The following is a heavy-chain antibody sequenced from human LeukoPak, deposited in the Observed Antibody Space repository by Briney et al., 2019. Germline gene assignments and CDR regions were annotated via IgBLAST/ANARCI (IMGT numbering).Heavy chain of an antibody. Sequence: PGGSLRLSCAASGFTFRAYAMNWVRQAPGKGLEWVANIKQDGSQKSYVDSVKGRFTTSRDNANNLLYLQMNSLRAEDTAVYYCARESFAARWDWGQGTLVTVSS. CDR3: ARESFAARWD. CDR2: IKQDGSQK. V-gene: IGHV3-7*01. J-gene: IGHJ4*02. CDR1: GFTFRAYA. D-gene: IGHD6-6*01.